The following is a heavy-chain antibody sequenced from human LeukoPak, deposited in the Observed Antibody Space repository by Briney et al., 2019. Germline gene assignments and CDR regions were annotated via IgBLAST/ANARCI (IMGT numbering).Heavy chain of an antibody. CDR3: ASRWDFGDLPNWFDS. D-gene: IGHD4-17*01. CDR1: GGTFSSYA. J-gene: IGHJ5*01. V-gene: IGHV1-69*13. CDR2: IIPIFGTA. Sequence: GASVKVSCKASGGTFSSYAISWVRQAPGQGLEWMGGIIPIFGTANYAQKFQGRVTITADESTSTAYMELSSLRSEDTAIYYCASRWDFGDLPNWFDSWGQGTLVTVSS.